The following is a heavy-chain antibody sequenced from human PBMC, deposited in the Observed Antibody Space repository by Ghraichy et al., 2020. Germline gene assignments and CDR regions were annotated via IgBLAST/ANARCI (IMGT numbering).Heavy chain of an antibody. CDR3: ARVGTIFGVVIPPYYFDY. V-gene: IGHV3-11*01. D-gene: IGHD3-3*01. CDR2: ISSSGSTI. CDR1: GFTFSDYY. Sequence: GGSLRLSCAASGFTFSDYYMSWIRQAPGKGLEWVSYISSSGSTIYYADSVKGRFTISRDNAKNSLYLQTNSLRAEDTAVYYCARVGTIFGVVIPPYYFDYWGQGTLVTVSS. J-gene: IGHJ4*02.